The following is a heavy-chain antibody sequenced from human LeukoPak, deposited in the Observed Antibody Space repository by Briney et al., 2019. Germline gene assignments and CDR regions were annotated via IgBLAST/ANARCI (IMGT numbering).Heavy chain of an antibody. CDR3: ARPGYSGYDIDY. CDR2: ISSSSSYI. V-gene: IGHV3-21*01. CDR1: GFTFSSYS. J-gene: IGHJ4*02. D-gene: IGHD5-12*01. Sequence: GGSLRLSCAASGFTFSSYSMNWVRQAPGKGLEWVSSISSSSSYIYYADSVKGRFTISRDNAKNSLYLQMNSLRAEDTAVYYCARPGYSGYDIDYWGQGTLVTVSS.